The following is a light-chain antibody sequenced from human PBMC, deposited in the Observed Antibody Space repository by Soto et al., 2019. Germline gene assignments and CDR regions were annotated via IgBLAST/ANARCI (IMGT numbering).Light chain of an antibody. V-gene: IGLV2-18*02. J-gene: IGLJ2*01. CDR2: DVS. Sequence: QSALTRPPSVSGSPGQSVTISCTGTSGDVGNYNRVSWYRQSPGTAPKLMIYDVSNRPAGVPDRFSGSKSGNTASLTISGLQGEEEADYYCSSYTTTWTLFGAGTPLTVL. CDR3: SSYTTTWTL. CDR1: SGDVGNYNR.